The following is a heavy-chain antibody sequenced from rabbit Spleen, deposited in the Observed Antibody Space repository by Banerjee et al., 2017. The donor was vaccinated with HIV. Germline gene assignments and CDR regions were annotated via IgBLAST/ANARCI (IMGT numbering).Heavy chain of an antibody. V-gene: IGHV1S45*01. Sequence: QEQLVESGGGLVKPEGSLKLSCTASGFSFSSSYWICWVRQAPGKGLERIACIDTGDSGTTAYARWARGRFTISKTSSTTVTLQMTRLTAADTATYFCARDTGTSFSTYGMDLWGPGTLVTVS. D-gene: IGHD7-1*01. J-gene: IGHJ6*01. CDR2: IDTGDSGTT. CDR1: GFSFSSSYW. CDR3: ARDTGTSFSTYGMDL.